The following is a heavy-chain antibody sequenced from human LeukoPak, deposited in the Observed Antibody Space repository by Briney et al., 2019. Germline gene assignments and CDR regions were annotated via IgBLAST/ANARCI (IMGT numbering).Heavy chain of an antibody. Sequence: SETLSLTCTVSGGSISSSSYYWGWIRQPPGKGLEWIGSIYYSGSTYYNPSLKSRVTISVDTSKNQFSLKLSSVTAADTAVYYCASSVGDIVGANGGDYWGQGTLVTVSS. CDR1: GGSISSSSYY. V-gene: IGHV4-39*01. J-gene: IGHJ4*02. CDR3: ASSVGDIVGANGGDY. D-gene: IGHD1-26*01. CDR2: IYYSGST.